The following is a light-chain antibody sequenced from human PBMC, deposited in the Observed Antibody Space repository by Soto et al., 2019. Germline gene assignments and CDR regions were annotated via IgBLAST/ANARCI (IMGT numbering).Light chain of an antibody. CDR1: SNDVGGYDY. CDR2: DVT. J-gene: IGLJ2*01. V-gene: IGLV2-11*01. Sequence: QSVLTQPRSVSGSPGQSVTISCTGTSNDVGGYDYVSWYQQYPGKAPTYILYDVTKCPSGVPDRFSGSKSGNTASLTISGLQADDEADYYCCSYAGNYTFFGGGTKVTVL. CDR3: CSYAGNYTF.